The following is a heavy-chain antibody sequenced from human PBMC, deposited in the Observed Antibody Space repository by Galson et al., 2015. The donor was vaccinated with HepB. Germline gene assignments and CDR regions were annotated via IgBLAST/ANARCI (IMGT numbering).Heavy chain of an antibody. D-gene: IGHD2-21*01. V-gene: IGHV3-30*03. CDR1: GFTFSSYG. CDR2: ISYDGSNK. Sequence: SLRLSCAASGFTFSSYGMHWVRQAPGKGLEWVAVISYDGSNKFYADSVKGRFTISRDNSKNTLYLQMNSLRAEDTALYYCARDRAIPPYHYYGMDLWGQGTTVTVSS. CDR3: ARDRAIPPYHYYGMDL. J-gene: IGHJ6*02.